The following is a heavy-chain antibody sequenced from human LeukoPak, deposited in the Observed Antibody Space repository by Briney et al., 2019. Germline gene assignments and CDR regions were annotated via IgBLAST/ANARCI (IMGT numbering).Heavy chain of an antibody. J-gene: IGHJ4*02. CDR1: GYTFTGYY. V-gene: IGHV1-2*02. D-gene: IGHD2-2*01. CDR3: AREPCSSTSCGNENDDDY. CDR2: INPNSGGT. Sequence: GASVKVSCKASGYTFTGYYMHWVRQAPGRGLEWMGWINPNSGGTNYAQKFQGRVTMTRDTSISTAYMELSRLRSDDTAVYYCAREPCSSTSCGNENDDDYWGQGTLVTVSS.